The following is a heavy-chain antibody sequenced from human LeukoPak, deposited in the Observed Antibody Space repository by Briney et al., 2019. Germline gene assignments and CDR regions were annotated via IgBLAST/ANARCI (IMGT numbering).Heavy chain of an antibody. CDR1: DGSISSSSYY. J-gene: IGHJ4*02. Sequence: PSETLSLTCTVSDGSISSSSYYWGWIRRPPGKGLEWIGTIYYSGSTYYNPSLKSRLTISLDTSNNQFSLKLSSVTAADTAVYYCARDRYSGSGVFDYWGQGTLVTVSS. D-gene: IGHD1-26*01. V-gene: IGHV4-39*07. CDR3: ARDRYSGSGVFDY. CDR2: IYYSGST.